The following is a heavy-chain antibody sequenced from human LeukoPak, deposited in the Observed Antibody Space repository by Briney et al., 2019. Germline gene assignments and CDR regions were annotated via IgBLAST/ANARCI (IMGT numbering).Heavy chain of an antibody. CDR2: INSDGSST. Sequence: PGESLRLSCAASGFTFRSYWMHWVRQTPEKGLVWVSRINSDGSSTGYADSVKGRFTISRDNTKNSLYLQMNSLRAEDTAVFYCARDQYDTWSRRGNFDSWGQGTLVIVSS. J-gene: IGHJ4*02. CDR1: GFTFRSYW. V-gene: IGHV3-74*01. D-gene: IGHD3-3*01. CDR3: ARDQYDTWSRRGNFDS.